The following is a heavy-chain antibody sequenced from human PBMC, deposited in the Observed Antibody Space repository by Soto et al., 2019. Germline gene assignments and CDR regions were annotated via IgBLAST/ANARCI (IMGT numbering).Heavy chain of an antibody. J-gene: IGHJ5*02. CDR2: IFPSDSDT. D-gene: IGHD3-3*01. CDR3: ARKDKGFCFNCFDP. V-gene: IGHV5-51*01. Sequence: GESLKISCRTSGYKFTSSWIAWVRQMPGKGLEWMGIIFPSDSDTRYSPSFQGQVTISPDTSTRTVFLQWDSLKASDTAVYFCARKDKGFCFNCFDPWGQGTLVTVFS. CDR1: GYKFTSSW.